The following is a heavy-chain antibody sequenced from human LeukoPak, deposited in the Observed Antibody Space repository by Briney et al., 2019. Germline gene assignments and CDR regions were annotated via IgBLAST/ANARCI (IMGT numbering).Heavy chain of an antibody. V-gene: IGHV1-18*01. CDR3: ARDRAIVGATVVGY. J-gene: IGHJ4*02. CDR2: ISAYNGNT. CDR1: GYAFTSYV. D-gene: IGHD1-26*01. Sequence: GASVKVSCKASGYAFTSYVISWVRQAPGQGLEWMGWISAYNGNTNYAQKLQGRVTMTTDTSTSTAYMELRSLRSDDTAVYYCARDRAIVGATVVGYWGQGTLVTVSS.